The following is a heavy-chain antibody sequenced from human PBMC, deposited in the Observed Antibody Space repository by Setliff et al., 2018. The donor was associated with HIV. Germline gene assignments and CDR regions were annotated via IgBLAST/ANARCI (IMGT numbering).Heavy chain of an antibody. Sequence: VGSLRLSCVASGFTFNSYWMYWVRQAPGKGLVCVSRVNNDGTDTIYADSVKGRFTISRDNAKSTVYLQMGSLSAGDTAVYYCARGGFNHAFDIWGQGTMVTVSS. D-gene: IGHD2-15*01. CDR3: ARGGFNHAFDI. CDR1: GFTFNSYW. CDR2: VNNDGTDT. J-gene: IGHJ3*02. V-gene: IGHV3-74*01.